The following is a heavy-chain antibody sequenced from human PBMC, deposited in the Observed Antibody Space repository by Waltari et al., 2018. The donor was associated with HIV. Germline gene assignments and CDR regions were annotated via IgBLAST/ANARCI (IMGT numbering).Heavy chain of an antibody. CDR3: ARGRVEMATTELPYWYFDL. CDR1: GFTFRSFG. Sequence: QVHLVESGGGVVQPGRSLRLSCAASGFTFRSFGIPWVRQAPGKGLEWVALIWYDGSKKYYGDSVKGRFTISRDNSNNTLYLQMNSLRAEDTAVYYCARGRVEMATTELPYWYFDLWGRGTLVTVSS. D-gene: IGHD1-1*01. CDR2: IWYDGSKK. J-gene: IGHJ2*01. V-gene: IGHV3-33*01.